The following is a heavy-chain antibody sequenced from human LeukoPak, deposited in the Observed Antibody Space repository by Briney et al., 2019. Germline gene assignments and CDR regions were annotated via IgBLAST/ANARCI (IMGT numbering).Heavy chain of an antibody. Sequence: ASVKGSCEASGYTFTGYYMHWVRQAPGQGLEWLGWINPNSGDTNYAQRFQGRVTMTRDTSISTAYMELTGLRSDDTAVYYCVRLKVAGDSLLPWGQGTPVTVSS. CDR3: VRLKVAGDSLLP. V-gene: IGHV1-2*02. CDR2: INPNSGDT. CDR1: GYTFTGYY. J-gene: IGHJ5*02.